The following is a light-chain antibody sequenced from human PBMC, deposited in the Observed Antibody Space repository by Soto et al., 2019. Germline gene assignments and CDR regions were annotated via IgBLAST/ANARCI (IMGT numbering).Light chain of an antibody. CDR3: QQYQSYSWT. CDR2: RAS. J-gene: IGKJ1*01. V-gene: IGKV1-5*03. Sequence: DIQMTQSPSTLSASVGDRVTITCRASQSISSWLAWYQQKPGKAPKLLIYRASSLQSGAPSRFSGSGSGTEFTLTISSLQPDDFATYYCQQYQSYSWTFGQGTKVEIK. CDR1: QSISSW.